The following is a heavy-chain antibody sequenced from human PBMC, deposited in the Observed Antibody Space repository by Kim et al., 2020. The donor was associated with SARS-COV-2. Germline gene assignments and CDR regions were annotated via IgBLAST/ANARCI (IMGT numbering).Heavy chain of an antibody. J-gene: IGHJ4*02. CDR1: GYSFTSYW. CDR2: IDPSDSYT. CDR3: ARRYGRRGRWPVFDY. Sequence: GESLKISCKGSGYSFTSYWISWVRQMPGKGLEWMGRIDPSDSYTNYSPSFQGHVTISADKSISTAYLQWSSLKASDTAMYYCARRYGRRGRWPVFDYWGQGTLVTVSS. V-gene: IGHV5-10-1*01. D-gene: IGHD3-16*01.